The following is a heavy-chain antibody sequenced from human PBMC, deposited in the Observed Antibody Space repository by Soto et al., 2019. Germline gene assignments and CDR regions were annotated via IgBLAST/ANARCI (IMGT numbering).Heavy chain of an antibody. D-gene: IGHD4-17*01. CDR3: AREGRNYADYPIDY. V-gene: IGHV4-31*03. Sequence: QVQLQESGPGLVKPSQTLSLTCTVSGGSISGGGYSWSWIRQHPGKGLEWIGNIYDSGSTYYNPSLKRRVTISLDTSTNQFSLRLTSVTAADTAVYYCAREGRNYADYPIDYWGQGTLVTVSS. CDR1: GGSISGGGYS. CDR2: IYDSGST. J-gene: IGHJ4*02.